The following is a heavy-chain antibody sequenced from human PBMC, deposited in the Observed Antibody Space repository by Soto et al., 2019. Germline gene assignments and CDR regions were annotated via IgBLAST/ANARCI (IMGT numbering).Heavy chain of an antibody. Sequence: SETLSLPCAVSGYSISSGYYWGWIRQPPGKGLEWIGSIYHSGSTYYNPSLKSRVTISVDTSMNQFSLKLSSVTAAATAVYYCAMDYLNSDYWGQGTLVTVST. J-gene: IGHJ4*02. CDR2: IYHSGST. V-gene: IGHV4-38-2*01. CDR3: AMDYLNSDY. CDR1: GYSISSGYY. D-gene: IGHD2-2*03.